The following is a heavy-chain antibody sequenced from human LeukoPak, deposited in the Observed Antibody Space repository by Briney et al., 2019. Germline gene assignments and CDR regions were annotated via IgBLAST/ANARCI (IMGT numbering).Heavy chain of an antibody. D-gene: IGHD4-17*01. J-gene: IGHJ6*03. CDR3: ARHATTVNPIYYYYYYMDV. CDR2: IYHSGSA. V-gene: IGHV4-38-2*01. Sequence: SETLSLTCAVSGYSMSSGYYWGWIRQPPGKGLEWIGTIYHSGSAYYNPSLKSRVTISVDTSKNQFSLKLSSVTAADTAVYYCARHATTVNPIYYYYYYMDVWGKGTTVTVSS. CDR1: GYSMSSGYY.